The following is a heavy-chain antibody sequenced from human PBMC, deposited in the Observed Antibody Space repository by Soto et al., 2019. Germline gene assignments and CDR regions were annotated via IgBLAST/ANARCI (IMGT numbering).Heavy chain of an antibody. Sequence: PWGSLRLSGAASGFTFGNFVMRGGRQTPWKGLECVATITETGGGTYYTDSVKGRSTTSRDNSKNTLYLQMTSLSAEDTALYYCTKAYSDRNPMEVWGPGTKVTVSS. CDR1: GFTFGNFV. CDR2: ITETGGGT. D-gene: IGHD3-3*01. CDR3: TKAYSDRNPMEV. J-gene: IGHJ6*02. V-gene: IGHV3-23*01.